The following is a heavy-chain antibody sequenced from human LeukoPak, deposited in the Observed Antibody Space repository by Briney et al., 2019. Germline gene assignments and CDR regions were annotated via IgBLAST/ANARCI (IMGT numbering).Heavy chain of an antibody. V-gene: IGHV4-38-2*02. CDR2: SYHSGST. Sequence: SETLSLTCTVSGYSISSGYYWGWIRQPPGKGLEWIGSSYHSGSTYYNPSLKSRVTISVDTSKNQFSLKLSSVTAADTAVYYCARDRSVYGGNPDYWGQGTLVTDSS. J-gene: IGHJ4*02. CDR3: ARDRSVYGGNPDY. D-gene: IGHD4-23*01. CDR1: GYSISSGYY.